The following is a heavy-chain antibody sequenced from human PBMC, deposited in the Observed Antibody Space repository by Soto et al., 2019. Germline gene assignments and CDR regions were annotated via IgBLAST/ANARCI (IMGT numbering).Heavy chain of an antibody. D-gene: IGHD1-26*01. V-gene: IGHV4-59*01. CDR2: IYYSGST. J-gene: IGHJ4*02. CDR1: GGSISSYY. CDR3: ARAYSGSYSEETFDY. Sequence: PSETPSLTCTVSGGSISSYYWSWIRQPPGKGLEWIGYIYYSGSTNYNPSLKSRVTISVDTSKNQFSLKLSSVTAADTAVYYCARAYSGSYSEETFDYWGQGTLVTVSS.